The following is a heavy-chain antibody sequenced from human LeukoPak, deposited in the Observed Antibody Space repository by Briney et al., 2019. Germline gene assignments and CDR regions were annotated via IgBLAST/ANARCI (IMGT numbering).Heavy chain of an antibody. D-gene: IGHD1-26*01. CDR2: IIPIFGTA. J-gene: IGHJ4*02. V-gene: IGHV1-69*01. CDR3: ARALGGAEPY. Sequence: SVKVTFKASRGTFSSYVISWVRQAPGQGLEWMGGIIPIFGTANYAQKFQGRVTITADESTSTAYMELSSRRSEDTAVYYCARALGGAEPYWGQGTLVTVSS. CDR1: RGTFSSYV.